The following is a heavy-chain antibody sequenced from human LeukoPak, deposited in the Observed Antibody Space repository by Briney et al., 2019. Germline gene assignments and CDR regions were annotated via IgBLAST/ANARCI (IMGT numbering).Heavy chain of an antibody. CDR1: GFTVSSNH. V-gene: IGHV3-66*01. CDR3: AILRTADAFDI. D-gene: IGHD3-3*02. J-gene: IGHJ3*02. Sequence: PGGSLRLSCAASGFTVSSNHMNWVRQAPGKGLEWVSVIYSDGSTYYVDSVKGRFTISRDSSKNTLYLQMNSLRAEDTAVYYCAILRTADAFDIWGHGTMVTVSS. CDR2: IYSDGST.